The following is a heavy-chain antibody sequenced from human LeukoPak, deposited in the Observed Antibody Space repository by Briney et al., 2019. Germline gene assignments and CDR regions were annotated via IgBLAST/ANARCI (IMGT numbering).Heavy chain of an antibody. V-gene: IGHV4-30-4*01. CDR1: GGSISSYY. CDR3: ASSSSYYYDSSGHTVDY. D-gene: IGHD3-22*01. CDR2: IYYSGST. J-gene: IGHJ4*02. Sequence: SETLSLTCTVSGGSISSYYWSWIRQPPGKGLEWIGYIYYSGSTYYNPSLKSRVTISVDTSKNQFSLKLSSVTAADTAVYYCASSSSYYYDSSGHTVDYWGQGTLVTVSS.